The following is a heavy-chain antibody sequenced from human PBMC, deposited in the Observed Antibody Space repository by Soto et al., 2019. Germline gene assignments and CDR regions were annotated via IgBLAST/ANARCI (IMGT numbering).Heavy chain of an antibody. D-gene: IGHD2-21*02. J-gene: IGHJ4*02. CDR2: VSWNSGAK. CDR1: GFSFDDFV. Sequence: SLGLSCVVAGFSFDDFVMNWVRQRPGKGLEWVSSVSWNSGAKLYADSVKGRFAISRDSAKKSVYLQMNSLRPDDTAFYYCAKGVATAVPALDYWGQGTLVTVSS. V-gene: IGHV3-9*01. CDR3: AKGVATAVPALDY.